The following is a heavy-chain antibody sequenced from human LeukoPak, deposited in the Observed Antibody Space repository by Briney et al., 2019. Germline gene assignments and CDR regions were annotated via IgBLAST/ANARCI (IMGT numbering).Heavy chain of an antibody. J-gene: IGHJ1*01. CDR3: ARDWSDSSSWYANFQH. CDR2: IYYSGST. D-gene: IGHD6-13*01. Sequence: SETLSLTCTVSGGSISSGDYYWSWIRQPPGKGLEWIGYIYYSGSTYYNPSLKSRVTISVDTSKNQFSLKQSSVTAADTAVYYCARDWSDSSSWYANFQHWGQGTLVTVSS. V-gene: IGHV4-30-4*01. CDR1: GGSISSGDYY.